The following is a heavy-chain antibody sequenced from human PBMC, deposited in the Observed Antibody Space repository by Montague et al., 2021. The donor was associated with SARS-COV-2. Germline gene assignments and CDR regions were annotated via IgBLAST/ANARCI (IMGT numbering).Heavy chain of an antibody. D-gene: IGHD6-13*01. J-gene: IGHJ4*02. Sequence: PALVKPTQTLMLTCTFSGFSLSTSGVGAGWIRQPPGKALEWLALIYWDDDKRYSPSLKSRLTITKDTSKNQVVLTMTSMDPVDTATYYCAHRKVLAAAWDYWGQGTLVTVSS. CDR3: AHRKVLAAAWDY. V-gene: IGHV2-5*02. CDR1: GFSLSTSGVG. CDR2: IYWDDDK.